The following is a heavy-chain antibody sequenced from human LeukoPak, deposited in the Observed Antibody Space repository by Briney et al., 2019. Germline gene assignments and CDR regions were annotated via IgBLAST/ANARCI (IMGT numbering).Heavy chain of an antibody. Sequence: GRSLRLSCAASGLTFSSYGMHWVRQAPGKGLEWVAVISYDGSNKYYADSVKGRFTISRDNSKNTLYLQMNSLRAEDTAVYYCAKDGLGRHTYYDILTGYSGGIDYWGQGTLVTVSS. V-gene: IGHV3-30*18. D-gene: IGHD3-9*01. CDR3: AKDGLGRHTYYDILTGYSGGIDY. J-gene: IGHJ4*02. CDR2: ISYDGSNK. CDR1: GLTFSSYG.